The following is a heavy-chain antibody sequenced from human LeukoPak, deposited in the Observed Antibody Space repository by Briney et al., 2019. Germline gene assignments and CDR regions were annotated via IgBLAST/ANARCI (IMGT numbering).Heavy chain of an antibody. Sequence: SETLSLTXTVSGGSINTSSYYWGWIRQAPGKGLEWIGSMYYTGTLYYNPSLKSRVTISVDTSKNQFSLKLGSVTAADTAVYYCAKHEDIVTVPATSWFDPWGPGTLVTVSS. CDR1: GGSINTSSYY. V-gene: IGHV4-39*01. CDR3: AKHEDIVTVPATSWFDP. D-gene: IGHD3-9*01. CDR2: MYYTGTL. J-gene: IGHJ5*02.